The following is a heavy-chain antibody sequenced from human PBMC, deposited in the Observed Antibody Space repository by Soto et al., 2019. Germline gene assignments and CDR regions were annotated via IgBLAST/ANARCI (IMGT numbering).Heavy chain of an antibody. Sequence: ASVKVSCRASGYTFPNYFIHWVRQAPGQGLEWMGIFNPSGGSTTYAQKFQGRVTMTRDTSTSTVYMELSSLRSEDTAMYYCAREEARYYGSGSYYNPRPDAFDIWGRGTMVTVSS. CDR3: AREEARYYGSGSYYNPRPDAFDI. D-gene: IGHD3-10*01. V-gene: IGHV1-46*01. CDR1: GYTFPNYF. CDR2: FNPSGGST. J-gene: IGHJ3*02.